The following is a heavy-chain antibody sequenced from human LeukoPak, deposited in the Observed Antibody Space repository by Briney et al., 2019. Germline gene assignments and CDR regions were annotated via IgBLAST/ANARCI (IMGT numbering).Heavy chain of an antibody. Sequence: PGGSLRLSCAASGFTFSGFAMNWVRQAPGKGLEWVSGISGSGGSTYYADSVEGRFTISRDNSNNTLYLDLNSLRADDTALYYCAISRGGDYIYDAFDIRGQGTVVTVSS. J-gene: IGHJ3*02. CDR1: GFTFSGFA. V-gene: IGHV3-23*01. CDR3: AISRGGDYIYDAFDI. D-gene: IGHD3-16*01. CDR2: ISGSGGST.